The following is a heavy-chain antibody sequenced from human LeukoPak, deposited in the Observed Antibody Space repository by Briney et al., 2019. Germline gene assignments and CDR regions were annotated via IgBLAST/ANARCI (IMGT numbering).Heavy chain of an antibody. Sequence: GGSLRLSCAASGFTFSSYGMHWVRQAPGKGLEWVAFIRYDGSNKYYADSVKGRFTISRDNSKNTLYLQMNSLRAEDTAVYYCVRGAYSSSWLNFDYWGQGTLVTVSS. CDR1: GFTFSSYG. J-gene: IGHJ4*02. V-gene: IGHV3-30*02. D-gene: IGHD6-13*01. CDR3: VRGAYSSSWLNFDY. CDR2: IRYDGSNK.